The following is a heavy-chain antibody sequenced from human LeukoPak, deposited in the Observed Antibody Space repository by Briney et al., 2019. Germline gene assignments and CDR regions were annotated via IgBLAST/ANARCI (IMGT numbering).Heavy chain of an antibody. CDR2: ISAYNGNT. Sequence: EASVKVSCKASAYTFTSYGISWVRQAPGQGLEWMGWISAYNGNTNYAQKLQGRVTMTTDTSTSTAYMELRSLRSDDTAVYYCAGNIAAAGHDAYDIWGQGTMVTVSS. CDR1: AYTFTSYG. D-gene: IGHD6-13*01. J-gene: IGHJ3*02. V-gene: IGHV1-18*01. CDR3: AGNIAAAGHDAYDI.